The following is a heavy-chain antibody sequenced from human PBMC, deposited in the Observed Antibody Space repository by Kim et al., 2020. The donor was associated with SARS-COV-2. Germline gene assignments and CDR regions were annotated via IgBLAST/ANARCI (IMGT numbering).Heavy chain of an antibody. CDR1: GYTFTRYD. D-gene: IGHD1-7*01. J-gene: IGHJ6*03. Sequence: ASVKVSCKASGYTFTRYDINWVRQATGQGLEWMGWMNPNSGNTDSAQKFQGRVTMTRDTSITTAYLELSGLRSEDSAVYYCARGLWTGTILSNYYMDVWGEGTTVTVSS. CDR2: MNPNSGNT. V-gene: IGHV1-8*01. CDR3: ARGLWTGTILSNYYMDV.